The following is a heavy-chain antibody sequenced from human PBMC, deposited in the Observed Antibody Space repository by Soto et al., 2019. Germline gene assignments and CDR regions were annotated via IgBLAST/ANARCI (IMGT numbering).Heavy chain of an antibody. CDR3: ARDGRARSAYSSDYYYFSGMDV. CDR2: IKQDGSEK. V-gene: IGHV3-7*01. CDR1: GFTFSTYW. J-gene: IGHJ6*02. Sequence: EVQLVESGGGLVQPGGSLRLSCAASGFTFSTYWMSWVRQAPGKGLEWVANIKQDGSEKYYVDSVKGRFTISRDNAKNSLYLQMNSLRDEDTAVYFCARDGRARSAYSSDYYYFSGMDVWGQGTTVTVSS. D-gene: IGHD3-3*01.